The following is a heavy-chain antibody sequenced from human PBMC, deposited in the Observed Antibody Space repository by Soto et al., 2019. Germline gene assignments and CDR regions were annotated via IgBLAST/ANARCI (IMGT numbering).Heavy chain of an antibody. J-gene: IGHJ4*02. Sequence: VQLVQSGAEVKRPGSSVKVSCKASGGTFNNYALSWVRQAPGQGLEWVGGIIPIFNSANYAQKFQGRVTITAGDSTSSAHMELRSLRRDGTAVYYCAREVTVARYSFDFWGQGTLVTVSS. CDR3: AREVTVARYSFDF. D-gene: IGHD6-19*01. CDR2: IIPIFNSA. CDR1: GGTFNNYA. V-gene: IGHV1-69*01.